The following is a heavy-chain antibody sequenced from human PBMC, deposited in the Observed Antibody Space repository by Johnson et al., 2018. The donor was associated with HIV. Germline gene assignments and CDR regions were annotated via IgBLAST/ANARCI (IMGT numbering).Heavy chain of an antibody. CDR2: ISWNSGSI. CDR3: AKGWIVGATKGEVDAFDI. CDR1: GFTVSSNY. Sequence: QLVESGGGLIQPGGSLRLSCAASGFTVSSNYMSWVRQAPGKGLEWVSGISWNSGSIGYADSVKGRFTISRDNAKNSLYLQMNSLRAEDTALYYCAKGWIVGATKGEVDAFDIWGQGTMVTVSS. V-gene: IGHV3-9*01. J-gene: IGHJ3*02. D-gene: IGHD1-26*01.